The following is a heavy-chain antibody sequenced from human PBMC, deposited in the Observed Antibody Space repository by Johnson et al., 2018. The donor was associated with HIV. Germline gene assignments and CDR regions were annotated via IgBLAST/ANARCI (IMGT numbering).Heavy chain of an antibody. Sequence: VQLVESGGGLVQPGGSLRLSCGASGFTFDDYAMHWVRQVPGKGLEWVSGISWNSGSIGYADSVKGRFTISRDNPKNSLYLQMNSLRDDDTAVYYCASDYGGTKDAFDIWGQGTLVTVSS. CDR3: ASDYGGTKDAFDI. J-gene: IGHJ3*02. CDR1: GFTFDDYA. CDR2: ISWNSGSI. D-gene: IGHD4/OR15-4a*01. V-gene: IGHV3-9*01.